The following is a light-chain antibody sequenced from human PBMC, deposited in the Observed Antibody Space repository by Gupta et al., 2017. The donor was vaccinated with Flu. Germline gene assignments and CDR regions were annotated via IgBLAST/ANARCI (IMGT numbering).Light chain of an antibody. J-gene: IGKJ2*01. V-gene: IGKV1-39*01. CDR1: QSISSY. CDR3: QQSYSTPYT. CDR2: AAS. Sequence: DIQLTQSPSSLSASVGDRVTITCRARQSISSYLDWYQQKPGKAPNLLIYAASSMQSGVPSRFSGSGSGTDFTLTISSLQPEDFATYYCQQSYSTPYTFGQGTKVEIK.